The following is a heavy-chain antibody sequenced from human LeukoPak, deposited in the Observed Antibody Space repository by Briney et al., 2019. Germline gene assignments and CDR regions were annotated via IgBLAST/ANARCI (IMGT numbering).Heavy chain of an antibody. V-gene: IGHV3-23*01. J-gene: IGHJ4*02. Sequence: QAGGSLRLSCAASGFTFSSYAMSWVRQAPGKGLEWVSAISGSGGNTYYADSVKGRFTISRDNSKNTLYLQMNSLRAEDTAVYYCAKLIRGVTLYYFDYWGQGTLVTVSS. D-gene: IGHD3-10*01. CDR1: GFTFSSYA. CDR2: ISGSGGNT. CDR3: AKLIRGVTLYYFDY.